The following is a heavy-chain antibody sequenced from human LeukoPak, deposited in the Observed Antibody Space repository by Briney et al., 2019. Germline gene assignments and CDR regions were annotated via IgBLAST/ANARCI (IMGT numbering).Heavy chain of an antibody. CDR2: ISGSGGST. CDR3: AGNYYDSSGYWEGYYYGMDV. CDR1: GFTFSSYA. J-gene: IGHJ6*02. V-gene: IGHV3-23*01. Sequence: PGGSLRLSCAASGFTFSSYAMSWVRQAPGKGLEWVSAISGSGGSTYYADSVKGRFTISRDNAKNSLYLQMNSLRAEDTAVYYCAGNYYDSSGYWEGYYYGMDVWGQGTTVTVSS. D-gene: IGHD3-22*01.